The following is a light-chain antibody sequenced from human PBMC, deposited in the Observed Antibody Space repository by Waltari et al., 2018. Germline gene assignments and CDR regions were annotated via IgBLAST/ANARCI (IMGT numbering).Light chain of an antibody. Sequence: DFVMTQSPDSLAVSLGERATINCKSSQSVLNSSNNKNYLAWYQQKPGQPPKLLIYWASTRESGVPDRFSGSGSGTNFTLTISSLQAEDVAVYYCQQYYSTPWTFGQGTKVEIK. CDR1: QSVLNSSNNKNY. J-gene: IGKJ1*01. CDR3: QQYYSTPWT. CDR2: WAS. V-gene: IGKV4-1*01.